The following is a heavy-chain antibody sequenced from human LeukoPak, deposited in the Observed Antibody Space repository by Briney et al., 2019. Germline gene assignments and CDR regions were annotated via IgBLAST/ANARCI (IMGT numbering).Heavy chain of an antibody. V-gene: IGHV3-20*04. CDR3: ARSRDFWSGFDY. J-gene: IGHJ4*02. Sequence: GGSLRLSCAASGFTFDDYGMSWVRQAPGKGLEWVSGINWNGGSTGYADSVKGRFTISGDNAKNSLYLQMNSLRAEDTALYYCARSRDFWSGFDYWGQGTLVTVSS. D-gene: IGHD3-3*01. CDR1: GFTFDDYG. CDR2: INWNGGST.